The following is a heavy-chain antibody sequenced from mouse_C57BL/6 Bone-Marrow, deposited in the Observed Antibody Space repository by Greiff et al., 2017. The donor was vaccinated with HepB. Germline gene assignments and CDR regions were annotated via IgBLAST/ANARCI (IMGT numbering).Heavy chain of an antibody. CDR1: GYAFSSSW. Sequence: VQLQQSGPELVKPGASVKISCKASGYAFSSSWMNWVKQRPGKGLEWIGRIYPGDGDTNYNGKFKGKATLTADKSSSTAYMTLSSLTSEDSAVYIGGGRYSNYPYYFDYWGQGTTLTVSS. CDR2: IYPGDGDT. J-gene: IGHJ2*01. D-gene: IGHD2-5*01. V-gene: IGHV1-82*01. CDR3: GGRYSNYPYYFDY.